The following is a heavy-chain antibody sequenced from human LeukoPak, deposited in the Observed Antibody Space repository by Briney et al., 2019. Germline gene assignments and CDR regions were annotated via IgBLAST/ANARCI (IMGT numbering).Heavy chain of an antibody. Sequence: SGTLSLTCTVSGGSISNYWSWIRQPPGKGLEWIGYIYSSGSTNYNPSLKSRVTISVDTPKNQFSLKVSSVTAADTAVYYCARNYDSSGYTTFVYWGQGTLVTVSS. CDR2: IYSSGST. CDR3: ARNYDSSGYTTFVY. J-gene: IGHJ4*02. V-gene: IGHV4-59*01. CDR1: GGSISNY. D-gene: IGHD3-22*01.